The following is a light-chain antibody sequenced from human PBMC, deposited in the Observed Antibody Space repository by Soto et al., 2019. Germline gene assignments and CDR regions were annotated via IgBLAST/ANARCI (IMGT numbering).Light chain of an antibody. CDR3: QQYGDSPFT. J-gene: IGKJ3*01. V-gene: IGKV3-20*01. Sequence: EIVLTQSPVTLWLSRGETATLSCRASQSVTGDYLGWYQQKPGQAPRLLIYDASSRATGIPDRFSGSGSGTDFSLTISRLEPEDFAVYYSQQYGDSPFTFGPGTKVDV. CDR2: DAS. CDR1: QSVTGDY.